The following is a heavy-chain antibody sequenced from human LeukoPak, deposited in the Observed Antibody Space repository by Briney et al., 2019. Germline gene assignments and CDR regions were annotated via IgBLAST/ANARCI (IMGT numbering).Heavy chain of an antibody. Sequence: PGGSLRLSCAASGFTFSTYCMHWVRQPPGKGLVWVSQFCTDGGSIKYADSVRGRFTISRDNAKNTLYLQMNSLRAEDTAVYYCVRGVPVTPGIDYWGQGTLVTVSS. CDR2: FCTDGGSI. CDR1: GFTFSTYC. J-gene: IGHJ4*02. D-gene: IGHD2-2*01. CDR3: VRGVPVTPGIDY. V-gene: IGHV3-74*01.